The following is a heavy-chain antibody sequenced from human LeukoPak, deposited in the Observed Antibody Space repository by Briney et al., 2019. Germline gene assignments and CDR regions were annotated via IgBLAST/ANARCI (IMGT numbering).Heavy chain of an antibody. CDR2: IRNDGVNK. CDR3: TSGKFDL. V-gene: IGHV3-30*02. CDR1: GFSFSDYV. Sequence: PGGSLRLSCGASGFSFSDYVMNWVRQAPGKGLEWVGFIRNDGVNKYYADSIKGRFTISRDNSRNTVFLHLNSLRLDDTAVFYCTSGKFDLWGQGTLVTVPS. J-gene: IGHJ5*02.